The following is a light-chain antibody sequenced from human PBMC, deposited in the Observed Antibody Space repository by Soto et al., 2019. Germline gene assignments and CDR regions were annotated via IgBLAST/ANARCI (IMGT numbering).Light chain of an antibody. CDR3: QQYNSFPT. CDR2: KAS. CDR1: QSISSW. Sequence: DIQMTQSPSTLSASVGDRVTITFRASQSISSWLAWYQQKPGKAPKLLIYKASSLESGVPSRFSGSGSGTEFTLTISSLPPDDFATYYCQQYNSFPTFGQGTKVEIK. J-gene: IGKJ1*01. V-gene: IGKV1-5*03.